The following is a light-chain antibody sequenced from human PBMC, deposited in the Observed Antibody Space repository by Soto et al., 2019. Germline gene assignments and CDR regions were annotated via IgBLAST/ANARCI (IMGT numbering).Light chain of an antibody. V-gene: IGLV2-14*01. CDR3: SSYASNTTRPYV. CDR2: DVS. Sequence: QSVLTQPASVSGSPGQSITISCTGTSSDVGGYNYVSWYQQHPVKAPKLMIYDVSNRPSGVSNRFSGSKSGNTASLTISGLQAEDEADYYCSSYASNTTRPYVFGTGTKVT. J-gene: IGLJ1*01. CDR1: SSDVGGYNY.